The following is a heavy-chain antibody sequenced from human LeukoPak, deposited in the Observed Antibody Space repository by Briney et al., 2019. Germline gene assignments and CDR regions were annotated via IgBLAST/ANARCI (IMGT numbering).Heavy chain of an antibody. D-gene: IGHD7-27*01. CDR1: GLTFSSYG. Sequence: GGSLRLSCAASGLTFSSYGMHWVRQAPGRGLEWVAVIWYDGINEYYADSVKGRFTVSRDNANNTLYLQMNSLRADDTAVYFCARDVAKWGRWPDYWGQGTLVTVSS. V-gene: IGHV3-33*01. CDR2: IWYDGINE. CDR3: ARDVAKWGRWPDY. J-gene: IGHJ4*02.